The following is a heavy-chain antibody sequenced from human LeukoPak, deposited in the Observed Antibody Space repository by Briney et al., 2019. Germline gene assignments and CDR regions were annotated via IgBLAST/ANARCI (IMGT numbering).Heavy chain of an antibody. V-gene: IGHV3-66*01. CDR1: GFTVRSNY. Sequence: GGSLRLSCAASGFTVRSNYMSWVRQAPGKGLEWVSVIYSGGSTFYTDSVKGRFTISRDNSKNMLYLQMNSLRAEDTAVYYCARDPGYSSGWNNWFDPWGQGTLVTVSS. J-gene: IGHJ5*02. D-gene: IGHD6-19*01. CDR2: IYSGGST. CDR3: ARDPGYSSGWNNWFDP.